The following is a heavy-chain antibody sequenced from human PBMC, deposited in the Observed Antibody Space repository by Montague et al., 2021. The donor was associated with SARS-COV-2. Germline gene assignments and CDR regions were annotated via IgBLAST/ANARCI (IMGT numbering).Heavy chain of an antibody. Sequence: SLSLSFSGTGFTFSSHWMNWVRQAPGKGLEWVANINQDGSDRRFVDSVKGRFTISKDNAKNSLFLEMNSLRAEDTAVYYCARRNDMDVWGQGTTVTVSS. CDR1: GFTFSSHW. CDR2: INQDGSDR. CDR3: ARRNDMDV. J-gene: IGHJ6*02. V-gene: IGHV3-7*01.